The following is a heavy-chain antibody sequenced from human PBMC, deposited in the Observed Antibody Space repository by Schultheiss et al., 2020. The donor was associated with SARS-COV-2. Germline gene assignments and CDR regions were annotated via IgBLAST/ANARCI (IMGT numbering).Heavy chain of an antibody. J-gene: IGHJ4*02. CDR2: ISGSGGST. D-gene: IGHD6-19*01. V-gene: IGHV3-23*01. CDR1: GFTFSSYA. CDR3: AKDRTIAVAGTGDY. Sequence: ASLKISCAASGFTFSSYAMSWVRQAPGKGLEWVSAISGSGGSTYYADSVKGRFTISRDNSKNTLYLQMNSLRAEDTAVYYCAKDRTIAVAGTGDYWGQGTLVTVSS.